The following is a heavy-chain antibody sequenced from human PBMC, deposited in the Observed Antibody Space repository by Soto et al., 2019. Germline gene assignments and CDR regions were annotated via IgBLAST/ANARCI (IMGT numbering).Heavy chain of an antibody. J-gene: IGHJ6*02. CDR2: ISGSGGST. CDR1: GFTFSSYA. Sequence: PGGSLRLSCAASGFTFSSYAMSWVRQAPGKGLKWVSAISGSGGSTDYADSVKGRFTISRDNSKNTLYLQMNSLRAEDTAVYYCPTGIAARQSYYYYYGMDVWGQGTTVTLSS. D-gene: IGHD6-13*01. V-gene: IGHV3-23*01. CDR3: PTGIAARQSYYYYYGMDV.